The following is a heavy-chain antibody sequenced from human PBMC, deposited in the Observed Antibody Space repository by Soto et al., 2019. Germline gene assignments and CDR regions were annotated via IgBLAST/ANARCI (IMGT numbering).Heavy chain of an antibody. CDR1: GYNFNQYY. CDR3: ARGPDDSDVPRWDY. J-gene: IGHJ4*02. CDR2: INLRGGTT. V-gene: IGHV1-46*02. D-gene: IGHD4-17*01. Sequence: QVQLMQSGAEVRKPGASVRLSCETSGYNFNQYYIHWVRQAPGQGLEWMGIINLRGGTTEYAHKFRGRVTVTGDTSTRTAYMELRSLRSDDTAIYFCARGPDDSDVPRWDYCGQGTLVTVSS.